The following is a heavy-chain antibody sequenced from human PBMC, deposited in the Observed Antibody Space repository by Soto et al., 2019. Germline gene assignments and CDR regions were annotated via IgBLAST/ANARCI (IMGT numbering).Heavy chain of an antibody. CDR1: GDSVSSKSAA. J-gene: IGHJ5*01. CDR2: TYYRSKWST. V-gene: IGHV6-1*01. CDR3: TRALSGSYDS. D-gene: IGHD1-26*01. Sequence: PSQTLSRTCAISGDSVSSKSAAWNWIRQSPSRGLEWLGRTYYRSKWSTDYAVSVKSRITINPDTSKNQFSMQLNSVTPEDTAVYYCTRALSGSYDSWGQGTRVTVS.